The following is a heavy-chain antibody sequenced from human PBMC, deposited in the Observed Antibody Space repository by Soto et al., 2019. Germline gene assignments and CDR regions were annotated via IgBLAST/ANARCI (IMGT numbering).Heavy chain of an antibody. V-gene: IGHV5-51*01. Sequence: PGESLKISCKGSGYSFTSYWIGWVLQMPGKGLEWMGIIYPGDSDTRYSPSFQGQVTISADKSISTAYLQWSSLKASDTAMYYCARHAYNFNDVGYPPYSTDFPCTGPMVTVFS. CDR2: IYPGDSDT. J-gene: IGHJ6*03. CDR1: GYSFTSYW. D-gene: IGHD1-20*01. CDR3: ARHAYNFNDVGYPPYSTDF.